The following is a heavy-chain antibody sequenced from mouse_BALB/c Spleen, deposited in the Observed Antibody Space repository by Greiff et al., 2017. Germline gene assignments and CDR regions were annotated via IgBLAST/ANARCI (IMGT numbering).Heavy chain of an antibody. D-gene: IGHD2-4*01. CDR1: GYTFTDYA. V-gene: IGHV1S137*01. Sequence: VQLHESGAELVRPGVSVKISCKGSGYTFTDYAMHWVKQSHAKSLEWIGVISTYYGDASYNQKFKGKATMTVDKSSSTAYMELARLTSEDSAIYYCARVITTSDYAMDYWGQGTSVTVSS. CDR3: ARVITTSDYAMDY. CDR2: ISTYYGDA. J-gene: IGHJ4*01.